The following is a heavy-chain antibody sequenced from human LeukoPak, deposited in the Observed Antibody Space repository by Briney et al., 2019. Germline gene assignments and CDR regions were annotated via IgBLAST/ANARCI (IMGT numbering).Heavy chain of an antibody. Sequence: PGGSLRLSCAASGFTFSNYAINWVRQAPGKGLEWVAVISYDGNNKYYADSVKGRFTISRDNSKNTLYLQMNSLRAEDTAVYYCARGGQYSSGWYVGYFDYWGQGTLVTVSS. CDR2: ISYDGNNK. D-gene: IGHD6-19*01. V-gene: IGHV3-30*04. CDR1: GFTFSNYA. J-gene: IGHJ4*02. CDR3: ARGGQYSSGWYVGYFDY.